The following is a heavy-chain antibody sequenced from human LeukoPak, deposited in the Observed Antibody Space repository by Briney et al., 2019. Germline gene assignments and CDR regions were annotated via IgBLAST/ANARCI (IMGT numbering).Heavy chain of an antibody. V-gene: IGHV1-69*04. CDR2: IIPIFGIA. CDR3: ARAPDLYDSSGYLAY. Sequence: SVKGSCKASGGTFSSDAISWVRQAPGQGLEWMGRIIPIFGIANYAQKFQGRVTITADKSTSTAYMELSSLRSEDTAVYYCARAPDLYDSSGYLAYWGQGTLVTVSS. CDR1: GGTFSSDA. J-gene: IGHJ4*02. D-gene: IGHD3-22*01.